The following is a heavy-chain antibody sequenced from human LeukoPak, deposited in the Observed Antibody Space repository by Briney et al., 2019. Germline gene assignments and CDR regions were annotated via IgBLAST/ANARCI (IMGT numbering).Heavy chain of an antibody. CDR2: INPSGGST. CDR1: GYTFTSYY. Sequence: ASVKVSCKASGYTFTSYYMHWVRQAPGQGLEWMGIINPSGGSTSYAQKFQGRVTMTRDMSTSTVYMELSSLRSEDTAVYYCASRYCSGGSCYVGSWFDPWGQGTLVTVSS. CDR3: ASRYCSGGSCYVGSWFDP. D-gene: IGHD2-15*01. V-gene: IGHV1-46*01. J-gene: IGHJ5*02.